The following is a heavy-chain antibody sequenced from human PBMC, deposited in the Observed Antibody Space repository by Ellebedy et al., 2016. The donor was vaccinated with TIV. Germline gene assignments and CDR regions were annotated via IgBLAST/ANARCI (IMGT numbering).Heavy chain of an antibody. Sequence: ASVKVSXXASGYTFTSYAMHWVRQAPGQRLEWMGWINAGNGNTKYSQKFQGRVTITRDTSTSTVYMELSSLRSEDTAVYYCAREMTAAGINWGQGTLVTVSS. CDR2: INAGNGNT. D-gene: IGHD6-13*01. J-gene: IGHJ4*02. CDR3: AREMTAAGIN. V-gene: IGHV1-3*01. CDR1: GYTFTSYA.